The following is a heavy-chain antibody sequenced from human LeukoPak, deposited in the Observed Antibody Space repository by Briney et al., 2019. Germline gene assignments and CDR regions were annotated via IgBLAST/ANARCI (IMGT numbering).Heavy chain of an antibody. CDR2: INPNSGGT. CDR3: ASPHYESSGLYVDAFDI. V-gene: IGHV1-2*06. D-gene: IGHD3-22*01. J-gene: IGHJ3*02. Sequence: ASVKVSCKASGYTLTAYHLHWVRQAPGQGLEWMGRINPNSGGTTYAQKFQGRVTMTRDTSIGTAYMELSSLRSDDTAVYYCASPHYESSGLYVDAFDIWGQGTMVTVSS. CDR1: GYTLTAYH.